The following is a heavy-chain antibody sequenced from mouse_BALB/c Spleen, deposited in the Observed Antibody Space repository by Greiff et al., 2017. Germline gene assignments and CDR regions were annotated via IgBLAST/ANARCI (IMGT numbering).Heavy chain of an antibody. J-gene: IGHJ4*01. V-gene: IGHV5-9-4*01. CDR1: GFTFSSYA. D-gene: IGHD2-1*01. CDR3: ARTIYYGQGYAMDY. Sequence: EVKLMESGGGLVKPGGSLKLSCAASGFTFSSYAMSWVRQSPEKRLEWVAEISSGGSYTYYPDTVTGRFTISRDNAKNTLYLEMSSLRSEDTAMYYCARTIYYGQGYAMDYWGQGTSVTVSS. CDR2: ISSGGSYT.